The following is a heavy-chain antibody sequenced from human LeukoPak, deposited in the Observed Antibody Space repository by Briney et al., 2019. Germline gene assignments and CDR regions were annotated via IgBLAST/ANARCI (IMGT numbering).Heavy chain of an antibody. CDR1: GGSISSGDYY. V-gene: IGHV4-30-4*02. Sequence: NPSETLSLTCTVSGGSISSGDYYWSWIRQPPGKGLEWIGYIYYSGSTYYNPSLKSRVTISVDTSKNQFSLKLSSVTAADTAVYYCARGMVYDFWSGYYEYAFDIWGQGTMVTVSS. CDR2: IYYSGST. CDR3: ARGMVYDFWSGYYEYAFDI. D-gene: IGHD3-3*01. J-gene: IGHJ3*02.